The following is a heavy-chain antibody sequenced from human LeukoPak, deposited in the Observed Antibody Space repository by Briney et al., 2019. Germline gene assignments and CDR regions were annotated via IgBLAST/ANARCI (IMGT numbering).Heavy chain of an antibody. CDR1: GGSFSGYY. D-gene: IGHD6-13*01. V-gene: IGHV4-34*01. CDR2: INHSGST. Sequence: PSETLSLTCVVYGGSFSGYYWSWIRQPPGKGLEWIGEINHSGSTNYNPSLKSRVTISVDTSKNQFSLKLSSVTAADTAVYYCARHGSSGAAAAGNWFDPWGQGTLVTVSS. CDR3: ARHGSSGAAAAGNWFDP. J-gene: IGHJ5*02.